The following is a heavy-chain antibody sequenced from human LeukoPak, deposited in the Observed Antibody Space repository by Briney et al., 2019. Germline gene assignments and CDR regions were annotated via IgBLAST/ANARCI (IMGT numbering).Heavy chain of an antibody. CDR3: AKDVMGDSNGYNYLGAFDM. V-gene: IGHV3-23*01. Sequence: HTGGSLRLSCAASGFTFSTYAMTWVRQAPGQGLEWVSTISGSAGSTYYADSVKGRFTMSRDNSKNTLYLQTNSLRAEDTAVYYCAKDVMGDSNGYNYLGAFDMWGQGTMVTVSP. D-gene: IGHD3-22*01. CDR2: ISGSAGST. CDR1: GFTFSTYA. J-gene: IGHJ3*02.